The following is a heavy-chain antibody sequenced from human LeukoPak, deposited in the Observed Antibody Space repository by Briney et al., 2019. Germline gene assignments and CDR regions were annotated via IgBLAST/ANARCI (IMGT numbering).Heavy chain of an antibody. CDR3: ARGQATVTRN. V-gene: IGHV4-34*01. J-gene: IGHJ4*02. CDR1: GGSFSGYY. D-gene: IGHD4-11*01. Sequence: SETLSLTCAVYGGSFSGYYWSWIRQPPGKGLEWIGEINRSGSTNYNPSLKSRVTISVDTSKNQFSLKLSSVTAADTAVYYCARGQATVTRNWGQGTLVTVSS. CDR2: INRSGST.